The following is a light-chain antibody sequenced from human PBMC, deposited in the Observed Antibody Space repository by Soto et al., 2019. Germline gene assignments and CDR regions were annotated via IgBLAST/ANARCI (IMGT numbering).Light chain of an antibody. Sequence: EIVLTQSPATLSLSPGERATLSCRASQSVSSYLAWYQQKPGQAPRLLIYDASNRATGIPARFRGSGSGTDFTLTISSLEPEDFAVYYCLQRRNWPLTFGGGTKVDIK. J-gene: IGKJ4*01. V-gene: IGKV3-11*01. CDR3: LQRRNWPLT. CDR2: DAS. CDR1: QSVSSY.